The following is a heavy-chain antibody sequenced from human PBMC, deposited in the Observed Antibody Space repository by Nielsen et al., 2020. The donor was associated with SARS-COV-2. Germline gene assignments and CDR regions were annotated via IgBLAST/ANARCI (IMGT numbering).Heavy chain of an antibody. CDR2: IIPIFGTA. CDR1: VGTFSSYA. D-gene: IGHD2-15*01. V-gene: IGHV1-69*13. Sequence: SVNVSCKASVGTFSSYAISWVRQAPGQGREWMGGIIPIFGTANYAQKFQGRVMITADDSTSTAYMELSSLRSEDTAVYYCARVDGHCSGGSCYSGVYWGQGTLVTVSS. CDR3: ARVDGHCSGGSCYSGVY. J-gene: IGHJ4*02.